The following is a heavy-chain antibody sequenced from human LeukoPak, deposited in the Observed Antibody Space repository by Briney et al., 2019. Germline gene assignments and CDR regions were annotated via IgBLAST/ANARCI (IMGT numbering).Heavy chain of an antibody. V-gene: IGHV4-39*07. CDR2: MDYSGST. CDR1: GASISSSSYY. Sequence: SETLSLTCTVSGASISSSSYYWAWIRQPPGKGLEWIGSMDYSGSTYYKPSLKSRVTMSVDTSKNQFSLKLSSVTAADTAVYYCAREEDCSGGSCYVVYWGQGTLVTVSS. CDR3: AREEDCSGGSCYVVY. D-gene: IGHD2-15*01. J-gene: IGHJ4*02.